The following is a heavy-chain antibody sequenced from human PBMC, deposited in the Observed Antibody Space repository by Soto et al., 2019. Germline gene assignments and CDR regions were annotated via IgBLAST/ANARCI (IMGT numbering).Heavy chain of an antibody. CDR3: APLSVSLSGPYGIHV. D-gene: IGHD2-15*01. J-gene: IGHJ6*02. CDR1: GYSVSSSDYY. Sequence: SETLSLTCSVSGYSVSSSDYYWAWIRQPPGKGLEGIGSMLYSGLTYYNPSLKSRVTLSVHTSKNQFSVRLNSVTASDTAVYYCAPLSVSLSGPYGIHVWGQGTTVTVSS. V-gene: IGHV4-39*01. CDR2: MLYSGLT.